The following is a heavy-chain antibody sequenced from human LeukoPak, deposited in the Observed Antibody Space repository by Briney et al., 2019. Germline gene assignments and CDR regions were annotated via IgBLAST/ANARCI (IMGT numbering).Heavy chain of an antibody. Sequence: GGSLRLSCAASGFTFSSYAMSWVRRAPGKGLEWVSAISGSGGSTYYADSVKGRFTISRDNSKNTLYLQMNSLRAEDTAVYYCAKDAFVLRYFDWLLFRSPYFDYWAREPWSPSPQ. CDR2: ISGSGGST. CDR1: GFTFSSYA. D-gene: IGHD3-9*01. V-gene: IGHV3-23*01. CDR3: AKDAFVLRYFDWLLFRSPYFDY. J-gene: IGHJ4*02.